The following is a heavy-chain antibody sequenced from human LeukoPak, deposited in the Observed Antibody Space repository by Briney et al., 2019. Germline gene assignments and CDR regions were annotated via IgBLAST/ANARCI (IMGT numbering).Heavy chain of an antibody. CDR1: GFTFSNYW. V-gene: IGHV3-7*04. CDR2: IKPDGSEK. J-gene: IGHJ3*01. Sequence: GGSXXLSCAASGFTFSNYWMRWVRQAPGKGLEWVANIKPDGSEKYCVDSVKGRFSISRDKVRKVLYVQMNNLRAGDTALYYCARGDFWSGDYTDAFDVWGQGTMVTVSA. CDR3: ARGDFWSGDYTDAFDV. D-gene: IGHD3-3*01.